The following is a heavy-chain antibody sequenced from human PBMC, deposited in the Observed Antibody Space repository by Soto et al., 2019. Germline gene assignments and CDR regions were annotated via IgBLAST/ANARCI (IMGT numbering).Heavy chain of an antibody. CDR3: TTEDTGEGIVVENWFDP. CDR2: IKSKTDGGTT. J-gene: IGHJ5*02. D-gene: IGHD3-22*01. CDR1: GFTFSNAW. V-gene: IGHV3-15*07. Sequence: EVQLVESGGGLVKPGGSLRLSCAASGFTFSNAWMNWVRQAPGKGLEWVGRIKSKTDGGTTDYAAPVKGRFTISRDDSKNTLYLQMNSLKTEDTAVYYCTTEDTGEGIVVENWFDPWGQGTLVTVSS.